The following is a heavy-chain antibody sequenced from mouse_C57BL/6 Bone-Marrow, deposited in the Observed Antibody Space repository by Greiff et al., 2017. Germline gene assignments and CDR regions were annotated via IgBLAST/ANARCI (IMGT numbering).Heavy chain of an antibody. V-gene: IGHV5-15*01. Sequence: VQLKESGGGLVQPGGSLKLSCAASGFTFSDYGMAWVRQAPRKGPEWVAFISNLAYSIYYADTVTGRFTFSRENAQNTLYLGMSIVRSEDTAMDYCARQLSYAMDYWGQGTSVTVSS. D-gene: IGHD3-2*02. CDR2: ISNLAYSI. CDR1: GFTFSDYG. CDR3: ARQLSYAMDY. J-gene: IGHJ4*01.